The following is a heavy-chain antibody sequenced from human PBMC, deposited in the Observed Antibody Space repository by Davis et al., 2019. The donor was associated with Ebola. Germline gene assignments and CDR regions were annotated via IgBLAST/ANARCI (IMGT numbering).Heavy chain of an antibody. CDR1: GFTFGGYA. CDR3: TRTPLYRDWSPFDY. CDR2: IRSKAYGATT. D-gene: IGHD3-9*01. Sequence: GGSLRLSCATSGFTFGGYAMSWVRQAPGKGLEWIALIRSKAYGATTEYAASVRGRFTISRDDSKSIAYLQMNSLKAEDTAVYYCTRTPLYRDWSPFDYWGQGSLVTVSS. J-gene: IGHJ4*02. V-gene: IGHV3-49*04.